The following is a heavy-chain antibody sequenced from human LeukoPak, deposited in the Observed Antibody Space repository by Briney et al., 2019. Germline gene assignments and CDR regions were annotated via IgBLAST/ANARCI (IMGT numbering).Heavy chain of an antibody. CDR2: IYYSGST. V-gene: IGHV4-59*01. CDR1: GDSISSYY. Sequence: SETLSLTCTVSGDSISSYYWSWIRQPPGKGLEWIGYIYYSGSTNYNPSLKSRVTISVDTSKNQFSLKLSSVTAADTAVYYCARGPRGLEWLLLTPYYFDYWGQGTLVTVSS. CDR3: ARGPRGLEWLLLTPYYFDY. D-gene: IGHD3-3*01. J-gene: IGHJ4*02.